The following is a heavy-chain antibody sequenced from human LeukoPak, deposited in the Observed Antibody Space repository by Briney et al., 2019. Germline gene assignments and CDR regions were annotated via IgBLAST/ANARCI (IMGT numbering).Heavy chain of an antibody. J-gene: IGHJ3*02. V-gene: IGHV3-21*01. D-gene: IGHD3-16*01. CDR1: GFTFSSYS. CDR2: ISSGSAFI. CDR3: ARDLAVKGDRDAFDI. Sequence: GGSLRLSCTASGFTFSSYSMNWVRQAPGRGLEWVSSISSGSAFIYYADSVKGRFTISRDNAKKSLYLQMNSLRAEDTAVYYCARDLAVKGDRDAFDIWGQGTMVTVSP.